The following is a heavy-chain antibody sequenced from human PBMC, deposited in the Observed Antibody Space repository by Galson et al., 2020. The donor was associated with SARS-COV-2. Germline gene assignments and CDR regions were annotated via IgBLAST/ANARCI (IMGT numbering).Heavy chain of an antibody. CDR2: IKQDGSDK. D-gene: IGHD5-12*01. CDR1: GFNFGGYW. CDR3: ARERGYTHGYYFDY. V-gene: IGHV3-7*01. Sequence: GESLKISCEASGFNFGGYWMSWVRQAPGKGLELVANIKQDGSDKNYVDSVRGRFTISRDNAKNSVYLQMNNLRAEDTGVYYCARERGYTHGYYFDYWGQGTRVTVSS. J-gene: IGHJ4*02.